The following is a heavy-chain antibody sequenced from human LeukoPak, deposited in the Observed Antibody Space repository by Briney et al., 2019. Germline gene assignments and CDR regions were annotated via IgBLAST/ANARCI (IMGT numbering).Heavy chain of an antibody. CDR1: GFTFSSYS. Sequence: GGSLRLSCAASGFTFSSYSMNWVRQAPGKGLEWVSSISSSSSYIYYADSVKGRFTISRDNAKNSLYLRMNSLRAEDTAVYYCATRIEYSSSFVPDYWGQGTLVTVSS. D-gene: IGHD6-6*01. V-gene: IGHV3-21*01. CDR2: ISSSSSYI. CDR3: ATRIEYSSSFVPDY. J-gene: IGHJ4*02.